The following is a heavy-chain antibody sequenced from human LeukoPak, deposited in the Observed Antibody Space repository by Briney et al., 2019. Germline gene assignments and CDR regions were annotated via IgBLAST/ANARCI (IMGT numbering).Heavy chain of an antibody. CDR2: IYHSGST. CDR1: GGAISSSNW. J-gene: IGHJ3*02. D-gene: IGHD3-10*01. Sequence: PSETLSLTCAVSGGAISSSNWWSWVGQPPGKGLEWIGEIYHSGSTNYNPSLKSRVTISVDKSKNQFSLKLSSVTAADTAVYYCANRMVRGVIITAFDIWGQGTMVTVSS. V-gene: IGHV4-4*02. CDR3: ANRMVRGVIITAFDI.